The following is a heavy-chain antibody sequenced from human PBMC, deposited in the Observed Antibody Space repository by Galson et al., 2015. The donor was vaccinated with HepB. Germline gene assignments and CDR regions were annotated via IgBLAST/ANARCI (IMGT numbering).Heavy chain of an antibody. J-gene: IGHJ3*02. CDR3: AKGGSMLPAASDI. D-gene: IGHD2-15*01. CDR1: GFTFSSYD. V-gene: IGHV3-30*18. CDR2: ISYDGTKK. Sequence: SLRLSCAASGFTFSSYDMHWVRQAPGKGLEWATLISYDGTKKYYADSMKGRFTISRDNFKNTLYLEINTLRAEDTAVYYCAKGGSMLPAASDIWGHGTMVTVSS.